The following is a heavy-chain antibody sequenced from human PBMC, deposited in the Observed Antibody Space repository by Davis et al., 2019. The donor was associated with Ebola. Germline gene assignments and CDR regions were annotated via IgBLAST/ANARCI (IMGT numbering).Heavy chain of an antibody. CDR3: ARDLGWGAAAGTPGG. J-gene: IGHJ4*02. Sequence: AASVKVSCKASGYTFTSYAMNWVRQAPGQGLEWMGRINTNTGNPTYPQGFTGRFVFPLDTPVSTAYLQSSSLKAEDTAVYYCARDLGWGAAAGTPGGWGQGTLVTVSS. D-gene: IGHD6-13*01. V-gene: IGHV7-4-1*02. CDR1: GYTFTSYA. CDR2: INTNTGNP.